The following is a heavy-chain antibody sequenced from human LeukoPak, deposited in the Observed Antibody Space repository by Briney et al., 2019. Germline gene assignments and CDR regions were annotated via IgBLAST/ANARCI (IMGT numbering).Heavy chain of an antibody. Sequence: PSETLSLTCTVSGGSISSGSYYWSWIRQPAGKGLEWIGRIYTSGSTNYNPSLKSRVTISVDTSKNQFSLKLSSVTAADTAVYYCARDARGYGGRWFDPWGQGTLVTVSS. CDR3: ARDARGYGGRWFDP. V-gene: IGHV4-61*02. CDR2: IYTSGST. CDR1: GGSISSGSYY. J-gene: IGHJ5*02. D-gene: IGHD3-22*01.